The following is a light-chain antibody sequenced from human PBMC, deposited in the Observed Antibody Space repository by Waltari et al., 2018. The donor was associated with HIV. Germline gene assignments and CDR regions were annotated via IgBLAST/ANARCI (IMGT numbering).Light chain of an antibody. CDR3: QQYKNFPIT. Sequence: TQSPSSLSASLEDSVTPTCRASQAISTSLAWYQQKTGSPPKLLISDASSLDRGVPSRFSGGGSETHFTLTINGLRAEDFATYYCQQYKNFPITFGQGTRLEIK. CDR1: QAISTS. CDR2: DAS. J-gene: IGKJ5*01. V-gene: IGKV1D-13*01.